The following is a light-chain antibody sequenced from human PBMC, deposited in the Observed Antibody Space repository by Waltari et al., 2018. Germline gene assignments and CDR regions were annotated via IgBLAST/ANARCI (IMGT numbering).Light chain of an antibody. Sequence: ETVMTQSPATLSVSPGGRATLSCRASQSLGTNLAWYQQKPGQAPRLLIYGASSRATGVPARFSGSGSGTDFTLTISSLQSEDFVVYYCQQYRDYPLTFGGGTNLEIK. CDR1: QSLGTN. CDR2: GAS. CDR3: QQYRDYPLT. J-gene: IGKJ4*01. V-gene: IGKV3-15*01.